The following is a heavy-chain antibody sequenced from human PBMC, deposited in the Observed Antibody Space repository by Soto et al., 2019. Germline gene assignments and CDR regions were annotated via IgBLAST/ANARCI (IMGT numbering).Heavy chain of an antibody. J-gene: IGHJ5*02. CDR3: ATACRDGYNCLDP. V-gene: IGHV1-2*04. CDR2: INPNSGGT. CDR1: GYTFTGYY. Sequence: ASVKVSCKASGYTFTGYYIHWVRQAPGQGLEWMGWINPNSGGTNYAQKFQGWVTMTRDTSISTAYMELSRLTSDDTAVYYCATACRDGYNCLDPWGQGTLVTVSS. D-gene: IGHD5-12*01.